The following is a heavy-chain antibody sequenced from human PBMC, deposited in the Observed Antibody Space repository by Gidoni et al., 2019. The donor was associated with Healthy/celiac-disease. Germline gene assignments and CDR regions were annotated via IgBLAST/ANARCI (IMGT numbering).Heavy chain of an antibody. CDR2: MNPNSGNT. J-gene: IGHJ6*02. CDR3: ARGDIVVVPAAPAVYYGMDV. Sequence: QVQLVQSGAEVKKPGASVKVSCKASGYTLTSYDINWVRQATGQGLEWMGWMNPNSGNTGYPQKFQGRVTMTRNTSISTGYMELSILRSEDTAVYYCARGDIVVVPAAPAVYYGMDVWGQGTTVTVSS. V-gene: IGHV1-8*01. CDR1: GYTLTSYD. D-gene: IGHD2-2*01.